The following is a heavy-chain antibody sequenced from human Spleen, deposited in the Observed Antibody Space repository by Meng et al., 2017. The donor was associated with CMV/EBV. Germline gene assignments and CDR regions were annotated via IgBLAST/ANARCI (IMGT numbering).Heavy chain of an antibody. CDR3: ARDGEYCSSTTCSYDAFDI. D-gene: IGHD2-2*01. J-gene: IGHJ3*02. CDR2: ISSSSSYI. V-gene: IGHV3-21*01. Sequence: GGSLRLSCAASGFTFSSYSMNWVRQAPGKGLEWVSSISSSSSYIYYADSVKGRFTISRDNAKNSLYLQMNSLRAEDTAVYYCARDGEYCSSTTCSYDAFDIWGQGTMVTVSS. CDR1: GFTFSSYS.